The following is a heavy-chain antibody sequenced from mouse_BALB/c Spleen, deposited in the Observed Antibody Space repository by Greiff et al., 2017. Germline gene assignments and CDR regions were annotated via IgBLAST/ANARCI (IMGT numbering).Heavy chain of an antibody. CDR2: ISSGSSTI. CDR3: ARSSNWGDYYAMDY. J-gene: IGHJ4*01. D-gene: IGHD4-1*01. CDR1: GFTFSSFG. Sequence: VQLKESGGGLVQPGGSRKLSCAASGFTFSSFGMHWVRQAPEKGLEWVAYISSGSSTIYYADTVKGRFTISRDNPKNTLFLQMTSLRSEDTAMYYCARSSNWGDYYAMDYWGQGTSVTVSS. V-gene: IGHV5-17*02.